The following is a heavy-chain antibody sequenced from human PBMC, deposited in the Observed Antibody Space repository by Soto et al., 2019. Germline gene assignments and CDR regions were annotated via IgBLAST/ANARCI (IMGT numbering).Heavy chain of an antibody. J-gene: IGHJ6*02. V-gene: IGHV5-51*01. D-gene: IGHD2-8*01. CDR3: ARNSPGIVLMRPYYYYGMHX. CDR2: IYPGDSDT. Sequence: GESLKIACKGSGYSFTSYWIGWVRQMPGKGLELMVIIYPGDSDTRYSPSFQGKVTISADKSIITAYLQWSSLKASDTAMYYCARNSPGIVLMRPYYYYGMHXWCHVTTFTVS. CDR1: GYSFTSYW.